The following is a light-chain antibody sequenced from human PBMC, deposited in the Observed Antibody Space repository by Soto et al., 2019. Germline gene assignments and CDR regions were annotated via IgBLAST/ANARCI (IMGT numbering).Light chain of an antibody. CDR3: SSYKSSSTPYV. V-gene: IGLV2-14*01. CDR1: SSDIGGYNF. CDR2: AVS. Sequence: QSALAQPASVSGSPGQSVTISCTGTSSDIGGYNFVSWYQQHPGKAPKLMIYAVSNRPSGVSNRFSGSKSGNTASLTISGLQAEDEAHYYCSSYKSSSTPYVFGTGTKVTVL. J-gene: IGLJ1*01.